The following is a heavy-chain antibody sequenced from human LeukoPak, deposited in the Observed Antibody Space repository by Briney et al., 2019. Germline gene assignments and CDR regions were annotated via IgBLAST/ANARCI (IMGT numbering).Heavy chain of an antibody. CDR1: GFTFSSYA. CDR3: ARVDWDCSGGTCYNWFDP. D-gene: IGHD2-15*01. V-gene: IGHV3-30*04. J-gene: IGHJ5*02. CDR2: ISYDGSNK. Sequence: GGSLRLSCAASGFTFSSYAMHWVRQAPGKGLEWVAVISYDGSNKYYADSVKGRFTISRDNSKNTLYLQMNSLRAEDTAVYYCARVDWDCSGGTCYNWFDPWGQGTLVTVSS.